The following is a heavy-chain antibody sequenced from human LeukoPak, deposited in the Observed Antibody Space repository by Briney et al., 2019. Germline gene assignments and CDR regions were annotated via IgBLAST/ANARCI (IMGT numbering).Heavy chain of an antibody. Sequence: GGSLRLSCAASGFTFSSYWMSWVRQAPGKGLEWVANIKQDGSEKYYVDSVKGRFTISRDNAKNSLHLQMNSLRAEDTAVYYCARDQGQLRYFDWLGDYWGQGTLVTVSS. CDR1: GFTFSSYW. CDR2: IKQDGSEK. CDR3: ARDQGQLRYFDWLGDY. V-gene: IGHV3-7*01. D-gene: IGHD3-9*01. J-gene: IGHJ4*02.